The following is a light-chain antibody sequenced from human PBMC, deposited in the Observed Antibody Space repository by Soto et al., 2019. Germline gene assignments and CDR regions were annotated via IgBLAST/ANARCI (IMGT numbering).Light chain of an antibody. CDR2: GVT. V-gene: IGLV2-14*01. J-gene: IGLJ1*01. CDR3: SSYTSGSSHYV. Sequence: QSVLTQPASVSGSPGQSITISCTGTSSDVGAYYSVSWYQHHPGKAPKLIIHGVTNRPSGVSNRFSGSKSGNTASLTISGLQAEDEADYHCSSYTSGSSHYVFGTGTKATVL. CDR1: SSDVGAYYS.